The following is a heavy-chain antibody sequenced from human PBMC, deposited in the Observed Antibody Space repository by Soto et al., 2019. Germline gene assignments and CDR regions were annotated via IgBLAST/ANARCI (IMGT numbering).Heavy chain of an antibody. CDR2: ISGSGGGT. J-gene: IGHJ6*02. D-gene: IGHD3-22*01. Sequence: GGSLRLSCAASGFTFSSYAMSWVRQAPGKGLEWVSAISGSGGGTYYADSVKGRFTISRDNSKNTLYLQMNSLRAEDTAVYYCATYGADYYDSSGPYYYGMDVWGQRTTVTVSS. V-gene: IGHV3-23*01. CDR1: GFTFSSYA. CDR3: ATYGADYYDSSGPYYYGMDV.